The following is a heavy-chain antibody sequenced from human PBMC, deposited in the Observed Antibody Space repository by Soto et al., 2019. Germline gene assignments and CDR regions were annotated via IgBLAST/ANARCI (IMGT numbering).Heavy chain of an antibody. CDR2: IYYSGST. CDR1: GGYISSYY. J-gene: IGHJ4*02. Sequence: SETLSLTCTVAGGYISSYYWSWIRQPPGKGLEWIGYIYYSGSTNYNPSLKSRVTISVDTSKDQFSLKLSSVTAADTAVYYCARPSGSYLYYFDYWGQGTLVTVSS. CDR3: ARPSGSYLYYFDY. D-gene: IGHD1-26*01. V-gene: IGHV4-59*08.